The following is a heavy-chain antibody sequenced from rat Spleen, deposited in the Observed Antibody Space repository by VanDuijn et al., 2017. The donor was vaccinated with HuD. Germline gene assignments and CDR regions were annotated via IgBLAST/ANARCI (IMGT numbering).Heavy chain of an antibody. CDR2: ISYDGSST. Sequence: EVQLVESDGGLVQPGRSLKLSCAASGFTFSDYYMAWVRQAPTKGLEWVATISYDGSSTYYRDSVKGRFTISRDNAKSTLYLQMDSLRSEDTATYYCARHPIAAPMDAWGQGASVTVSS. V-gene: IGHV5-29*01. J-gene: IGHJ4*01. D-gene: IGHD1-2*01. CDR1: GFTFSDYY. CDR3: ARHPIAAPMDA.